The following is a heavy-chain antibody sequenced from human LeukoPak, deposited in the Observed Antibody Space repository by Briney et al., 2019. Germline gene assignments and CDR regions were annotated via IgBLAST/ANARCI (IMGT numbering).Heavy chain of an antibody. CDR3: AKDVRGGPIVGAGSVDY. V-gene: IGHV3-23*01. J-gene: IGHJ4*02. D-gene: IGHD1-26*01. CDR1: RFTSSRYA. Sequence: GASLRLSCAASRFTSSRYAMSWVRQAPGKGLEWVSAVNDKGNNKYYADSVRGRFTISRDNSKNTLYLQMDSLRAEDTAVYYCAKDVRGGPIVGAGSVDYWGLGTLVTVSS. CDR2: VNDKGNNK.